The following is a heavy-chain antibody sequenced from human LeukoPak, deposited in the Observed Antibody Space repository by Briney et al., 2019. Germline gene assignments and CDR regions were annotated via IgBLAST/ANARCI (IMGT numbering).Heavy chain of an antibody. CDR2: IYYSGST. V-gene: IGHV4-59*01. CDR3: ARSPFFWSGYYTASYGFDY. J-gene: IGHJ4*02. D-gene: IGHD3-3*01. Sequence: SETLSLTCTVSGGSISSYYWSWLRQPPGKGLEWIGYIYYSGSTNYNPSLKSRVTISVDTSKNQFSLKLSSVTAADTAVYYCARSPFFWSGYYTASYGFDYWGQGTLVTVSS. CDR1: GGSISSYY.